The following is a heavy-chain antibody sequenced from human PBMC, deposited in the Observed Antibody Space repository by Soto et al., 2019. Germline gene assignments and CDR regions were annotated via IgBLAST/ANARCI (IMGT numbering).Heavy chain of an antibody. CDR1: GGSINSGGYC. V-gene: IGHV4-31*03. Sequence: QVQLQESGPGLVKPSQTLSLTCTVSGGSINSGGYCWSWIRQHPGKGLGWIGCISYGGRTSDNAYLKTRVTSAVETSKNPFSLTRSSVTAADTAVYYCSRGILVWGQGTLSPVSS. J-gene: IGHJ4*02. CDR2: ISYGGRT. CDR3: SRGILV. D-gene: IGHD3-10*01.